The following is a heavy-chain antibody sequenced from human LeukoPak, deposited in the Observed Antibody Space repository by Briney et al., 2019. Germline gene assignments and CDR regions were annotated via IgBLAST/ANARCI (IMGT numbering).Heavy chain of an antibody. Sequence: GGSLRLSCAASGFTFSTYVMTWVRQAPGKGLEWVSEISESGGSTYYADSVKGRFTISRDNSKNTLYPEMNSLRAEDTAAYYCAKVRVKGYYYGMDVWGQGTTVTVSS. CDR1: GFTFSTYV. CDR3: AKVRVKGYYYGMDV. V-gene: IGHV3-23*01. J-gene: IGHJ6*02. D-gene: IGHD4-11*01. CDR2: ISESGGST.